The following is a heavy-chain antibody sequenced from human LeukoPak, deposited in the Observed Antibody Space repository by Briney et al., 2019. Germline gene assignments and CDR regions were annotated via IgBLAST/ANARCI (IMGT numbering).Heavy chain of an antibody. V-gene: IGHV3-30*18. Sequence: GGSLRLSCAASRFTFSACGMHWVRQAPGKGLEWVAAISFDGSHKYYADSVKGRFAISRDNSMNTLYLQMNSLRAEDTAVYYCAKGTAVDRQYFENWGQGTLVTVSS. J-gene: IGHJ4*02. CDR1: RFTFSACG. CDR2: ISFDGSHK. D-gene: IGHD1-1*01. CDR3: AKGTAVDRQYFEN.